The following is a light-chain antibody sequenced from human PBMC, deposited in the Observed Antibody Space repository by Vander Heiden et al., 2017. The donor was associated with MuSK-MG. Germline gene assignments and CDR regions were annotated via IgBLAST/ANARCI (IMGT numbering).Light chain of an antibody. J-gene: IGLJ2*01. CDR3: GTWDNSLSATRL. CDR2: ENN. CDR1: SSDIGVNY. Sequence: QSVLTQPPSVSAAPGQKVTISCSGGSSDIGVNYVSWYQQPPETAPKLLIYENNKRPSGIPDRFSGSKSGTSATLGITGLQTGDEADYYCGTWDNSLSATRLFGGGTKVTVL. V-gene: IGLV1-51*02.